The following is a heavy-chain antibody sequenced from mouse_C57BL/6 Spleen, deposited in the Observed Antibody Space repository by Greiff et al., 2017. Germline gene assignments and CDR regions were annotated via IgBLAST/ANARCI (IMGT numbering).Heavy chain of an antibody. CDR1: GFTFSDYG. CDR2: ISSGSSTI. CDR3: ATIYDGYYYAMDY. D-gene: IGHD2-3*01. Sequence: EVKLVESGGGLVKPGGSLKLSCAASGFTFSDYGMHWVRQAPEKGLEWVAYISSGSSTIYYADTVKGRFTISRDNAKNTLFLQRTSLRSEDTAMYYCATIYDGYYYAMDYWGQGTSVTVSS. V-gene: IGHV5-17*01. J-gene: IGHJ4*01.